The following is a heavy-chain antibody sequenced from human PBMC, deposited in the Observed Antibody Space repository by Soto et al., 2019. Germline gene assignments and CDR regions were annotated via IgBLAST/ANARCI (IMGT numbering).Heavy chain of an antibody. CDR3: ARDDTIIIPAVSDF. CDR2: ISTSDYT. V-gene: IGHV3-21*01. D-gene: IGHD2-2*01. J-gene: IGHJ4*02. Sequence: XGSLRLACTVCGGAFDNYDIKWVRQAPGQGLEWVSSISTSDYTYYSDSVKGRFTISRDNAKNSVSLQLNTLRVEDTAVYYCARDDTIIIPAVSDFWGQVHLVTVSS. CDR1: GGAFDNYD.